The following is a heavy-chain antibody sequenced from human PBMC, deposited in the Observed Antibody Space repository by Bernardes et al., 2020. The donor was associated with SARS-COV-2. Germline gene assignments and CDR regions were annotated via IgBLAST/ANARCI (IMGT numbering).Heavy chain of an antibody. D-gene: IGHD6-19*01. Sequence: ASVKVSCKASGYTFTSYDINWVRQATGQGLEWMGWMNPNSGNTGYAQKFQGRVTMTRNTSMSTAYMELSSLRSEDTAVYYCARGEGHSSGWFDAFDIWGQGTMVTVSS. CDR2: MNPNSGNT. CDR1: GYTFTSYD. J-gene: IGHJ3*02. V-gene: IGHV1-8*01. CDR3: ARGEGHSSGWFDAFDI.